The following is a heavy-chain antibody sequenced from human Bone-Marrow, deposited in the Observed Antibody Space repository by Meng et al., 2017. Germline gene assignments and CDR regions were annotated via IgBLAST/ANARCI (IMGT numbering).Heavy chain of an antibody. CDR1: GGTFSSYA. CDR3: AREVAVAGTAFDI. D-gene: IGHD6-19*01. Sequence: SVKVSCKASGGTFSSYAISWVRQAPGQGREWMGGSIPIFGTANYAQKFQGRVTITTDESTSTAYMELSSLRSEDTAVYYCAREVAVAGTAFDIWGQGTMVTVSS. CDR2: SIPIFGTA. J-gene: IGHJ3*02. V-gene: IGHV1-69*05.